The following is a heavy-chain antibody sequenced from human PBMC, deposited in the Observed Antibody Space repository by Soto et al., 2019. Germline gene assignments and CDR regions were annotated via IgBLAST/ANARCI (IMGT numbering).Heavy chain of an antibody. CDR2: INAGNGNT. CDR3: ARRAAADPYWYFDL. J-gene: IGHJ2*01. Sequence: QVQLVQSGAEVKKPGASVKVSRKASGYTFTSYTMHWVRQAPGQRLEWMGWINAGNGNTKYSQKFQGRVTITRDTPASTAYMELSSLRSEDTAVYYCARRAAADPYWYFDLWGRGTLVTVSS. D-gene: IGHD6-13*01. CDR1: GYTFTSYT. V-gene: IGHV1-3*01.